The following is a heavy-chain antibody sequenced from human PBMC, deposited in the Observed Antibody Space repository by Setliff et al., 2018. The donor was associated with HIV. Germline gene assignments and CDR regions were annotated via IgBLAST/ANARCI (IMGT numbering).Heavy chain of an antibody. J-gene: IGHJ4*02. CDR1: GFTFSNAW. V-gene: IGHV3-15*01. CDR2: IRNKKNGGTT. CDR3: TTDLRSGRFSWNNN. D-gene: IGHD1-26*01. Sequence: GGSLRLSCAAAGFTFSNAWMTWVRQAPGKGLEWVARIRNKKNGGTTYYAAPVEGIFTISRDDSKNTLSLQMNSLKTEDTAIYYCTTDLRSGRFSWNNNWGQGTLVTVSS.